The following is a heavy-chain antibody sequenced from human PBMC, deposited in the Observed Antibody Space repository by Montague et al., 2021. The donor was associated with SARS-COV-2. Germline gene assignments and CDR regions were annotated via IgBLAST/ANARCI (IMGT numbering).Heavy chain of an antibody. CDR1: EFAISSNY. Sequence: SLRLSCAASEFAISSNYMSWIRQAPGRGLEWVSLIYSGDSTYYTDSVRGRFTISRDNSKNTVYLQMNSLRTEDTALYYCAGFWSGYYAGYWGRGTLVTVSP. CDR3: AGFWSGYYAGY. D-gene: IGHD3-3*01. CDR2: IYSGDST. V-gene: IGHV3-66*02. J-gene: IGHJ4*02.